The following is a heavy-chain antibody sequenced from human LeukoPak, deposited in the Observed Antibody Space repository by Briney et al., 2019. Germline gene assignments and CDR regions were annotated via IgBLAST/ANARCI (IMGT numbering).Heavy chain of an antibody. CDR2: ISSSSGTI. CDR1: GFIFSSYS. V-gene: IGHV3-48*01. CDR3: ARDGGWRLLDY. J-gene: IGHJ4*02. Sequence: GGSLRLSCVGSGFIFSSYSMNWVRQAPGKGLEWISYISSSSGTIYYADSVEGRFTISRDNAKNSLYLQMNSLRVEDTAVYYCARDGGWRLLDYWGQGTQVTVSS. D-gene: IGHD6-25*01.